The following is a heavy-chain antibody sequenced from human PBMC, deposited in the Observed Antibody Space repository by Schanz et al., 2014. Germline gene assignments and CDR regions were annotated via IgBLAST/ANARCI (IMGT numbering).Heavy chain of an antibody. CDR3: AKDLHSNSGNYYSYYFDS. J-gene: IGHJ4*02. D-gene: IGHD3-10*01. CDR2: IIPVLAIA. CDR1: GGTFSSYT. V-gene: IGHV1-69*04. Sequence: QVQLVHSGAEVKKPGSSVKVSCTASGGTFSSYTISWIRQAPGQGLEWMGRIIPVLAIADYAQKFQGRFTITADKSTSTASMELSSLRPEDTAMYFCAKDLHSNSGNYYSYYFDSWGPGALVTVSS.